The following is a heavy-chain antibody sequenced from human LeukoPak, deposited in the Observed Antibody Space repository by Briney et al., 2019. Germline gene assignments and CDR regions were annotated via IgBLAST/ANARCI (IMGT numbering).Heavy chain of an antibody. CDR1: GFTFSSYW. V-gene: IGHV3-7*01. CDR3: ARDLGPVDTGQSDY. Sequence: GGSLRLSCAASGFTFSSYWMSWVRQAPGKGLEWVANIKQDGSEKYYVDSVKGRFTISRDNSKNTLYLQMNSLRAEDTAVYYCARDLGPVDTGQSDYWGQGTLVTVSS. J-gene: IGHJ4*02. CDR2: IKQDGSEK. D-gene: IGHD5-18*01.